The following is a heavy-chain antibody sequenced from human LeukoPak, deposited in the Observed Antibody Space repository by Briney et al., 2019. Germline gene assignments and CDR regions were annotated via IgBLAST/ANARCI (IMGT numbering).Heavy chain of an antibody. J-gene: IGHJ4*02. CDR2: ISAYNGNT. Sequence: KPGASVKVSCKASGYTFTNYGISWVRQAPGQGPEWMGWISAYNGNTNYAQKLQGRVTMTTDTSTSTAYMELRSLRSDDTAVYYCAREGGFGYYSDSSGHYSEYDYWGQGTLVTVSS. D-gene: IGHD3-22*01. CDR3: AREGGFGYYSDSSGHYSEYDY. V-gene: IGHV1-18*01. CDR1: GYTFTNYG.